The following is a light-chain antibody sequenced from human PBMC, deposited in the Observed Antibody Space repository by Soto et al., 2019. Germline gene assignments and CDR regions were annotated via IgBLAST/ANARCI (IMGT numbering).Light chain of an antibody. CDR3: QQHTDWPPIT. J-gene: IGKJ5*01. CDR2: AAS. CDR1: QSVGSS. V-gene: IGKV3-11*01. Sequence: EIVLTQSPATLSLSPGERATLSCRASQSVGSSLAWYQQKLGQAPRLLIYAASDRATGIPGRFSGSGSGTDFILTISSLQSEDSAVYYCQQHTDWPPITFGQGTRLEIK.